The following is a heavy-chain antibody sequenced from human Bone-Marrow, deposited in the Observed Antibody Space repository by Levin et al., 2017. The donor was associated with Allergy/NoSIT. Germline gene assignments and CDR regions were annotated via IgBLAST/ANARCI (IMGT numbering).Heavy chain of an antibody. V-gene: IGHV3-30-3*01. CDR1: GFTFSSFG. CDR2: ISFDGNNK. CDR3: AREVGSGWHYFDS. D-gene: IGHD6-19*01. Sequence: GGSLRLSCVASGFTFSSFGLHWVRQAPGKGLEWVTLISFDGNNKNYADSVKGRFTISRDNSKNTLSLQMNSLTDEDTAVYYCAREVGSGWHYFDSWGQGTPVTVSS. J-gene: IGHJ4*02.